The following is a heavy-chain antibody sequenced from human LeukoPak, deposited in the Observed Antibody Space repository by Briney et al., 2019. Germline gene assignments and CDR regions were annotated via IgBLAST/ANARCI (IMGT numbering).Heavy chain of an antibody. J-gene: IGHJ4*02. CDR3: ARDVSRDVSCYTD. CDR2: ISSSGTYI. V-gene: IGHV3-21*01. D-gene: IGHD2-2*02. CDR1: GFIFSSYS. Sequence: GGSLRLSCAASGFIFSSYSINWVRQAPGKGLEWVSSISSSGTYIYYADAMRRRFTISRDNAKSSVYLQMHSLKVEDTAFYYCARDVSRDVSCYTDWGQGTLVTVSS.